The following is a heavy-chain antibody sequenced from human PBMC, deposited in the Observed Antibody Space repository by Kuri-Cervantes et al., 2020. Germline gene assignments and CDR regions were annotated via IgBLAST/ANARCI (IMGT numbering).Heavy chain of an antibody. D-gene: IGHD3-10*01. CDR3: ARDPTGAIWFRDNDAFDI. V-gene: IGHV4-38-2*02. Sequence: SETLSLTCAVYGGSFSGYYWGWIRQPPGKGLEWIGSIYHSGSTYYNPSLKSRVTISVDTSKNQFSLKLGSVTAADTAVYYCARDPTGAIWFRDNDAFDIWGQGTMVTVSS. J-gene: IGHJ3*02. CDR1: GGSFSGYY. CDR2: IYHSGST.